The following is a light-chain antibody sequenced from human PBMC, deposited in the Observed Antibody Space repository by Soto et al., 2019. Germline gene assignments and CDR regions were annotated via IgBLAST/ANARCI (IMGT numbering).Light chain of an antibody. V-gene: IGKV3-15*01. CDR1: QSVSSN. CDR3: QQYNNWPPWT. Sequence: EIVMTQSPATLSVSTGERATLSCRASQSVSSNLAWYQQKPGQAPRLLIYGASTRATGIPARFSGSGSRTEFTLTISSLQSEDFAVYYCQQYNNWPPWTFGQGTKVEIK. CDR2: GAS. J-gene: IGKJ1*01.